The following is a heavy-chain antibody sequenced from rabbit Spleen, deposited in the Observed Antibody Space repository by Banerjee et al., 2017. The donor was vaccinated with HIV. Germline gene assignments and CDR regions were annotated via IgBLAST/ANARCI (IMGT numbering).Heavy chain of an antibody. Sequence: QQQLEESGGDLVKPEGSLTLTCTASGFSFSSGYWICWVRQAPGKGLEWIACIYAGSSGSTYYASWAKGRFTISKTSSTTVTLQVPSLTAADTATYFCARYNGGSGVYNLWGQGTLVTVS. D-gene: IGHD1-1*01. CDR2: IYAGSSGST. CDR3: ARYNGGSGVYNL. CDR1: GFSFSSGYW. V-gene: IGHV1S45*01. J-gene: IGHJ4*01.